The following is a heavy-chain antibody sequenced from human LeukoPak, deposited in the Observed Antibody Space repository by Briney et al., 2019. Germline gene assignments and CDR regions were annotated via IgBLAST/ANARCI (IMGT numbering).Heavy chain of an antibody. J-gene: IGHJ3*02. V-gene: IGHV3-30*02. D-gene: IGHD5-18*01. CDR1: GFTFSSYG. CDR3: AKDQSIQLPEDAFDI. Sequence: GGSLRLSCVASGFTFSSYGMHWVRQAPGKGLEWVAFIRYDGSNKYYADSVKGRFTISRDNSKNTLYLQMNSLRAEDTAVYYCAKDQSIQLPEDAFDIWGQGTMVTVSS. CDR2: IRYDGSNK.